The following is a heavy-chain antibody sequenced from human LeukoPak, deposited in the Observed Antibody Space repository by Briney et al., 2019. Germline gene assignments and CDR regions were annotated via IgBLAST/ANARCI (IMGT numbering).Heavy chain of an antibody. V-gene: IGHV1-69*13. CDR2: IIPIFGTA. D-gene: IGHD2-2*01. CDR3: ASRLYCSNTRCRNFPFAY. Sequence: SVKVSCKASGGTFSSYAINWVRQAPGQGLEWMGGIIPIFGTANYAQKFQDRVTITVDESTSTAYMELSSLRSEDTAIYYCASRLYCSNTRCRNFPFAYWGQGTLVTVSS. J-gene: IGHJ4*02. CDR1: GGTFSSYA.